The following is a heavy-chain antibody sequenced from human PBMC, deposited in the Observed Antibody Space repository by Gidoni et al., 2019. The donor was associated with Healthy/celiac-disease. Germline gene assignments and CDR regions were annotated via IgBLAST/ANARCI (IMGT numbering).Heavy chain of an antibody. Sequence: QVQLVQSGAEVKKPGASVKVSCKASGYTFTSSGTSWVRQSPGQGLDWMGWISAYNGNTNYAQKLQGRVTMTTDTSTSTAYMELRSLNSDDTAVYYCARAYDYSNPRWYYYYYMDVWGKGTTVTVSS. D-gene: IGHD4-4*01. CDR1: GYTFTSSG. CDR2: ISAYNGNT. CDR3: ARAYDYSNPRWYYYYYMDV. V-gene: IGHV1-18*01. J-gene: IGHJ6*03.